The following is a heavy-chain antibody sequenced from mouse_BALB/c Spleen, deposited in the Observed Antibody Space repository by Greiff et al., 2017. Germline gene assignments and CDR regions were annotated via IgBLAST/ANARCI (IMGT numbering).Heavy chain of an antibody. D-gene: IGHD2-4*01. CDR3: ARQSAMITTAY. V-gene: IGHV5-6*01. Sequence: DVLLVESGGDLVKPGGSLKFSCAASGFTFSSYGMSWVRQTPDKRLEWVATISSGGSYTYYPDSLKGRFTISRDNAKNTLYLQMSSLKSEDTAMYYCARQSAMITTAYWGQGTLVTVSA. J-gene: IGHJ3*01. CDR2: ISSGGSYT. CDR1: GFTFSSYG.